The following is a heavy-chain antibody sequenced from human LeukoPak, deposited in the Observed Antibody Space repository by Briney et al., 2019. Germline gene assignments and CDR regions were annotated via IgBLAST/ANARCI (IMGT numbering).Heavy chain of an antibody. D-gene: IGHD3-10*02. CDR3: ARERSITMIGDQAFDI. CDR2: IYTSGST. V-gene: IGHV4-61*02. J-gene: IGHJ3*02. Sequence: PSETLSLTCTVSGGSISTSSYYWSWIRQPAGKGLEWIGRIYTSGSTNYNPSLKSRVTISVDTSKNQFSLKLSSVTAADTAVYYCARERSITMIGDQAFDIWGQGTMVTVSS. CDR1: GGSISTSSYY.